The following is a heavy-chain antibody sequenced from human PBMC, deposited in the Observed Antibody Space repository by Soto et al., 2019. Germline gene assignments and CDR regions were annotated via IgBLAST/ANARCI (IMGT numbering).Heavy chain of an antibody. D-gene: IGHD2-15*01. CDR3: ARDSPHYCSGGSCYSVIDY. CDR1: GGSISSGGYY. J-gene: IGHJ4*02. Sequence: PSETLSLTCTVSGGSISSGGYYWSWIRQHPGKGLEWIGYIYYSGSTYYNPSLKSRVTISVDTSKNQFSLKLSSVTAADTAVYYCARDSPHYCSGGSCYSVIDYWGQGTLVTVSS. CDR2: IYYSGST. V-gene: IGHV4-31*03.